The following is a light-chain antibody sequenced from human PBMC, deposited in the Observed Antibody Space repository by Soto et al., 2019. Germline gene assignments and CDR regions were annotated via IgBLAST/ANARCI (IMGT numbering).Light chain of an antibody. CDR2: GAS. CDR1: HSVSSSY. J-gene: IGKJ5*01. Sequence: IVFTQSPSTLSLSPGERATLSCRASHSVSSSYLAWYQQKPGQAPRLLIYGASTRATGIPARFSGSGSGTEFTLTISSLQSEDFAVYYCQQYNNWPLTFGEGTRLEIK. V-gene: IGKV3-15*01. CDR3: QQYNNWPLT.